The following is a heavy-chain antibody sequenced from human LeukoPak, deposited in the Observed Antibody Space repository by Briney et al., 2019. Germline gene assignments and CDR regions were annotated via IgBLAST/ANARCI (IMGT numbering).Heavy chain of an antibody. CDR1: GYTFTGYY. CDR2: INPNSGGT. J-gene: IGHJ6*03. Sequence: ASVKVSCKASGYTFTGYYMHWVRQAPGQGLEWMGWINPNSGGTNYAQKFQGRVTMTRDTSISTAYMELSRLRSDDTAVYYCAREATGVSYSYYYMDVWGKGTTVPVSS. V-gene: IGHV1-2*02. CDR3: AREATGVSYSYYYMDV. D-gene: IGHD2-8*01.